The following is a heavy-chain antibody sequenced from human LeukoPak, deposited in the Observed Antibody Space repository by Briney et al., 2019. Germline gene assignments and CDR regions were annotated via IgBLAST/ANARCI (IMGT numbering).Heavy chain of an antibody. J-gene: IGHJ4*02. V-gene: IGHV4-39*01. CDR2: IYYSGST. Sequence: SETLSLTCTVSGGSISSSSYYWGWIRQPPGKGLEWIGSIYYSGSTYYNPSLKSRVTISVDTSKNQFSLKLSSVTAADTAVYYCARAGNTIFGAVISYFDYWGQGTLVTVSS. D-gene: IGHD3-3*01. CDR1: GGSISSSSYY. CDR3: ARAGNTIFGAVISYFDY.